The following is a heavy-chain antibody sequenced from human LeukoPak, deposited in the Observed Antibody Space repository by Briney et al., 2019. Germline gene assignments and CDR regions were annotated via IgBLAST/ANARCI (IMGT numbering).Heavy chain of an antibody. CDR1: GFTFSSYA. CDR2: ISYDGSNK. CDR3: ARGGYYSSSSLFVDY. J-gene: IGHJ4*02. V-gene: IGHV3-30-3*01. Sequence: GGSLRLSCAASGFTFSSYAMHWVRQAPGKGLEWVAVISYDGSNKYYAGSVKGRFTISRDNSKNTLYLQMNSLRAEDTAVYYCARGGYYSSSSLFVDYWGQGTLVTVSS. D-gene: IGHD6-6*01.